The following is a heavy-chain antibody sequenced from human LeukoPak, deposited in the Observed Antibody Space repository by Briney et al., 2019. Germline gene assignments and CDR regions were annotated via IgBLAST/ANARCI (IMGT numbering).Heavy chain of an antibody. CDR2: ISYDGSNK. D-gene: IGHD7-27*01. V-gene: IGHV3-30*04. Sequence: GGSLRLSCAASGFTFSSYAMHWVRQAPGKGLEWVAVISYDGSNKYYADSVKGRFTISRDNSKNTLYLQMNSLRAEDTAVYYCARGRRDWGGFDYWGQGTLVTVSS. J-gene: IGHJ4*02. CDR3: ARGRRDWGGFDY. CDR1: GFTFSSYA.